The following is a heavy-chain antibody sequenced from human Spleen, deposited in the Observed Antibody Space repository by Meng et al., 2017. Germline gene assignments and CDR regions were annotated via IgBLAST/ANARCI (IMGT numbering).Heavy chain of an antibody. J-gene: IGHJ3*02. CDR1: GYTFTSYD. CDR2: MNPNSGNT. D-gene: IGHD1-26*01. Sequence: ASVKVSCKASGYTFTSYDINWVRQATGQGLEWMGWMNPNSGNTSYAQKFQGRVTMTRDTSTSTVYMELSSLRSEDTAVYYCARDGGSYSDIWGQGTMVTVSS. CDR3: ARDGGSYSDI. V-gene: IGHV1-8*02.